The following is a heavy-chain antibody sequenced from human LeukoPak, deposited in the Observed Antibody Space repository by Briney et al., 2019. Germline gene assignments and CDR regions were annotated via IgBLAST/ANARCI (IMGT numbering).Heavy chain of an antibody. D-gene: IGHD5-24*01. CDR1: GGSISSGDYY. V-gene: IGHV4-31*03. CDR3: AKLTSVHRAFDY. Sequence: SETLSLTCTVSGGSISSGDYYWSWIRQHPGKGLEWIGYIYYSGSTYYNPSLKSRVTISVDTSKNQFSLKPSSVTAADTAVYYCAKLTSVHRAFDYWGQGTLVTVSS. J-gene: IGHJ4*02. CDR2: IYYSGST.